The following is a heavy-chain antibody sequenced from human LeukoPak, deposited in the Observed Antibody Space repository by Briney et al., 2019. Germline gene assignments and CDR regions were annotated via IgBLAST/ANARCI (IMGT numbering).Heavy chain of an antibody. D-gene: IGHD2-15*01. CDR3: AIGSYCSGGSCYPLFDY. CDR1: GFTVKNNY. J-gene: IGHJ4*02. V-gene: IGHV3-53*01. Sequence: GGSLRLSCGASGFTVKNNYMNWVRQAPGKGLEWVSGIYGDGSTYYTKSVKGRFTTSRDSSKNTLYLQMNSLRAEDTAVYYCAIGSYCSGGSCYPLFDYWGRGTLVTVSS. CDR2: IYGDGST.